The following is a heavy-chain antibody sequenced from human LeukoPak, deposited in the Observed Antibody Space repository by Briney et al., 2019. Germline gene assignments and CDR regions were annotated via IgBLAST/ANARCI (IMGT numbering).Heavy chain of an antibody. CDR2: ISYDGSNK. CDR3: ARPPAAKYSSGWFSWFDP. Sequence: GGSLRLSCAASGFTFSSYGMHWVRQAPGKGLEWVAVISYDGSNKYYADSVKGRFTISRDNSKNTLYLQMNSLRAEDTAVYYCARPPAAKYSSGWFSWFDPWGQGTLVTVSS. CDR1: GFTFSSYG. D-gene: IGHD6-19*01. J-gene: IGHJ5*02. V-gene: IGHV3-30*19.